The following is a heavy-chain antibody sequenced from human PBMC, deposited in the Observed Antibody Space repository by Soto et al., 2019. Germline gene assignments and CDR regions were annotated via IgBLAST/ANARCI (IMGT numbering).Heavy chain of an antibody. CDR1: GFTFSSYG. CDR3: ARDNNWNGFDY. V-gene: IGHV3-33*01. Sequence: GGSLRLSCAASGFTFSSYGMHWVRQAPGKGLKWVAVIWYDGSNKYYADSVKGRFTISRDNSKNTLYLQMNSLRAEDTAVYYCARDNNWNGFDYWGQGTLVTVSS. CDR2: IWYDGSNK. J-gene: IGHJ4*02. D-gene: IGHD1-20*01.